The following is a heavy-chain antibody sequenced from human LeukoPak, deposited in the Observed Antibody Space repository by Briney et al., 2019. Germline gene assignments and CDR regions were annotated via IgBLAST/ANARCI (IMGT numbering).Heavy chain of an antibody. Sequence: SETLSLTCAVYIGSFSGYHRSWIRQPPGRGLEWIGEIDHSGNTKYNPSLKSRVTISVDTSKNQFSLKLRALSAADTAVYFCARQGSISAFDFWGRGTLVTVSS. V-gene: IGHV4-34*01. CDR3: ARQGSISAFDF. CDR2: IDHSGNT. J-gene: IGHJ4*02. D-gene: IGHD2-21*01. CDR1: IGSFSGYH.